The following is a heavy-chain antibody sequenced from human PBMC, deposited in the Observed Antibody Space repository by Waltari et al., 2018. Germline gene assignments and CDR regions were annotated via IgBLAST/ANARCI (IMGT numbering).Heavy chain of an antibody. J-gene: IGHJ5*02. V-gene: IGHV1-69-2*01. D-gene: IGHD2-21*01. Sequence: EVQLVQSGAEVKKPGATVKISCKASGYTFTDYYMHWVQQAPGKGLEWMGRVDPEDGETIYAEKCQGRVTITADTSTDTAYMELSSLRSEDTAVYYCATEGVMRYCGGDCSNWFDPWGQGTLVTVSS. CDR3: ATEGVMRYCGGDCSNWFDP. CDR1: GYTFTDYY. CDR2: VDPEDGET.